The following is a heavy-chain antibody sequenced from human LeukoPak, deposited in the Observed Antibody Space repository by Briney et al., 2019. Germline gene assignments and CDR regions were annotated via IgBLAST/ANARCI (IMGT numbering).Heavy chain of an antibody. CDR1: GFTFSSYA. J-gene: IGHJ6*03. D-gene: IGHD1-7*01. Sequence: GGSLRLSCAASGFTFSSYAMSWVRQAPGKGLEWVSAISGSGGSTYYADSVKGRFTISRDNSKNTLYLQVNSLRAEDTAVYYCAKYRTGTFLYYYYYMDVWGKGTTVTVSS. V-gene: IGHV3-23*01. CDR3: AKYRTGTFLYYYYYMDV. CDR2: ISGSGGST.